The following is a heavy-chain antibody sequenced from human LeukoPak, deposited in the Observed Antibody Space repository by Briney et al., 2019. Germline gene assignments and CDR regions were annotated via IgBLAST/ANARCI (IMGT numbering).Heavy chain of an antibody. D-gene: IGHD5-12*01. CDR1: SGSFSGYY. J-gene: IGHJ4*02. V-gene: IGHV4-34*01. CDR2: INHSGST. CDR3: ARRDSGAGYRRSHKYYFDY. Sequence: PSETLSLTCAVPSGSFSGYYWSWIRQPPGKGLEWIGEINHSGSTNYNPSLKSRVTISVDTSKNQFSLKLSSVTAADTAVYYCARRDSGAGYRRSHKYYFDYWGQGTLVTVSS.